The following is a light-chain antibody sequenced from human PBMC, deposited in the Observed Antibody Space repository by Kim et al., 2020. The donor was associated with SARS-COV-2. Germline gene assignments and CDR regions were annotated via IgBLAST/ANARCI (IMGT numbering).Light chain of an antibody. CDR2: AAS. Sequence: ASVGDSVTITCRASQSISSYLNWYQQKPGKAPKLLIYAASSLQSGVPSRFSGSGSGTDFTLTISSLQPEDFATYYGQQSYSTPPWSFGQGTKLEI. CDR1: QSISSY. V-gene: IGKV1-39*01. J-gene: IGKJ2*04. CDR3: QQSYSTPPWS.